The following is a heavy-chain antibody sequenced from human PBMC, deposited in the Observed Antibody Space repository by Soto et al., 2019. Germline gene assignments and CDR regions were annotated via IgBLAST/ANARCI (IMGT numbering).Heavy chain of an antibody. V-gene: IGHV1-3*01. D-gene: IGHD5-12*01. CDR2: INAGNGNT. CDR1: GYTFTSYA. CDR3: ARDRWWLRSNLPFAY. J-gene: IGHJ4*02. Sequence: ASVKVSCKASGYTFTSYAMHWVRQAPGQRLEWMGWINAGNGNTKYSQKFQGRVTITRDTSASTAYMELSSLRSEDTAVYYCARDRWWLRSNLPFAYWGQGTLVTISS.